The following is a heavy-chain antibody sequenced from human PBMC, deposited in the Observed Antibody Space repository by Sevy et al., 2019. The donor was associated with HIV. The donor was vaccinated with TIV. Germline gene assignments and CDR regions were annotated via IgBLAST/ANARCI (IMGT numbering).Heavy chain of an antibody. CDR2: VYSGGRT. Sequence: GGSLRLSCAASGFSVSTNYMTWVRQAPGKGLEWVSVVYSGGRTEYADSVKGRFTIFRDISKNALFLELSSLTAEDTAVYYCATCSSGDAYYYGMDVWGQCTTVTVSS. D-gene: IGHD4-17*01. J-gene: IGHJ6*02. CDR3: ATCSSGDAYYYGMDV. CDR1: GFSVSTNY. V-gene: IGHV3-53*01.